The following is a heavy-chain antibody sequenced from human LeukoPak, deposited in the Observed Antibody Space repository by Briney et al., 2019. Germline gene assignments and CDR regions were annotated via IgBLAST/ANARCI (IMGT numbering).Heavy chain of an antibody. CDR3: ARQYYYDSSGYPAPYFDY. CDR1: GGSIGSYH. V-gene: IGHV4-59*05. Sequence: SETLSLTCTVSGGSIGSYHWTWIRQPPGKGLEWIGSIYYSGSTYYNPSLKSRVTISVDTSKNQFSLKLSSVTAADTAVYYCARQYYYDSSGYPAPYFDYWGQGTLVTVSS. J-gene: IGHJ4*02. CDR2: IYYSGST. D-gene: IGHD3-22*01.